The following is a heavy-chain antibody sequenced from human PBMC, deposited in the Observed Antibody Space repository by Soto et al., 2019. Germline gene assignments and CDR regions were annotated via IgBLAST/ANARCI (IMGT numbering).Heavy chain of an antibody. D-gene: IGHD3-10*01. CDR1: GGSISSYY. CDR3: ARYYGGYSDY. CDR2: IYYSGST. J-gene: IGHJ4*02. Sequence: PSETLSLTWTVSGGSISSYYWSWIRQPPGKGLEWIGYIYYSGSTNYNPSLKSRVTISVDTSKNQFSLKLSSVTAADTAVYYCARYYGGYSDYWGQGTLVTVPQ. V-gene: IGHV4-59*08.